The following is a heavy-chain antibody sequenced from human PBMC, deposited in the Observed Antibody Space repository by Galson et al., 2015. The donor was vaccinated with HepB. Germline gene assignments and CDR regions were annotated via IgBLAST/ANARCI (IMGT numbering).Heavy chain of an antibody. CDR3: AGGGPSMVRGVIWGRLVYYGMDV. V-gene: IGHV5-10-1*01. D-gene: IGHD3-10*01. CDR2: IDPSDSYT. Sequence: QSGAEVKKPGESLRISCKGSGYSFTSYWINWVRQMPGKGLEWMGRIDPSDSYTNYSPSFQGHVTISADKSISTAYLQWSSLKASDTAMYYCAGGGPSMVRGVIWGRLVYYGMDVWGQGTTVTVSS. CDR1: GYSFTSYW. J-gene: IGHJ6*02.